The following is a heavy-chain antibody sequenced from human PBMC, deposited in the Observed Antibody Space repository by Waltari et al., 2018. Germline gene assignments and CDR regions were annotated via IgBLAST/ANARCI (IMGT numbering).Heavy chain of an antibody. V-gene: IGHV4-38-2*01. CDR3: ARPVGATYFDY. J-gene: IGHJ4*02. CDR1: GYSISSGYY. Sequence: QVQLQESGPGLVKPSETLSLTCAVSGYSISSGYYWGWIRQPPGKGLEWIGSIYHSGSTYYNPSLRSRVTISVDTSKNQFSLKLSSVTAADTAVYDCARPVGATYFDYWGQGTLVTVSS. CDR2: IYHSGST. D-gene: IGHD1-26*01.